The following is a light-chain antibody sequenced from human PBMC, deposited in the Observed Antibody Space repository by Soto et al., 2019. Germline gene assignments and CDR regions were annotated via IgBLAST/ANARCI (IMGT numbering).Light chain of an antibody. Sequence: EIQVNNSLLTLSAKVGDRVTITCRASQTIDSWLAWYQQRPGKPPNLLIYKASTLASGVPSRFSGSGSGTEFTLTINSLQPDDFATYYCQQYNSYPWTFGPGTKA. J-gene: IGKJ1*01. CDR2: KAS. CDR3: QQYNSYPWT. V-gene: IGKV1-5*03. CDR1: QTIDSW.